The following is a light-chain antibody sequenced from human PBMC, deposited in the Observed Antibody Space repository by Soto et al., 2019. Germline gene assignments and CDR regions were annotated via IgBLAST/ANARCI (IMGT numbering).Light chain of an antibody. V-gene: IGKV3-15*01. Sequence: EIVMTQSPATLSVSPGERAILSCSASQSIRTNVAWYQQRTGQAPRLLIYGASTRATDIPPRFSGSGYVTEFTLTISSLQSEDFAIYCCQQYNHWTSITFGQGTRLEF. CDR2: GAS. CDR3: QQYNHWTSIT. CDR1: QSIRTN. J-gene: IGKJ5*01.